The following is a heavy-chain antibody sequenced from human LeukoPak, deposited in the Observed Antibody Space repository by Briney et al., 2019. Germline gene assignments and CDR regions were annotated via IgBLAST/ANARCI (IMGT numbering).Heavy chain of an antibody. V-gene: IGHV3-21*01. D-gene: IGHD3-3*01. J-gene: IGHJ5*02. CDR2: ISSSSSYI. CDR3: ARTPSVGRRFWSHPHLNWFDP. Sequence: GGSLRLSCAASGFTFSSYSMNWVRQAPGKGLELVSSISSSSSYIYYADSVKGRFTISRDNAKNSLYLQMNSLRAEDTAVYYCARTPSVGRRFWSHPHLNWFDPWGQGTLVTVSS. CDR1: GFTFSSYS.